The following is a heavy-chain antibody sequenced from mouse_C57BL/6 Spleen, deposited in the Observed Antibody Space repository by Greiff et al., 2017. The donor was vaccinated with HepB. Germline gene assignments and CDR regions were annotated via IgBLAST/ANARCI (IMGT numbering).Heavy chain of an antibody. CDR2: ISSGGSYT. CDR3: ARVLSYFDY. CDR1: GFTFSSYG. J-gene: IGHJ2*01. V-gene: IGHV5-6*01. Sequence: EVQGVESGGDLVKPGGSLKLSCAASGFTFSSYGMSWVRQTPDKRLEWVATISSGGSYTYYPDSVKGRFTISSDNARNTLYLQMSSLKSEDTAMDYCARVLSYFDYWGQGTTLTVSS.